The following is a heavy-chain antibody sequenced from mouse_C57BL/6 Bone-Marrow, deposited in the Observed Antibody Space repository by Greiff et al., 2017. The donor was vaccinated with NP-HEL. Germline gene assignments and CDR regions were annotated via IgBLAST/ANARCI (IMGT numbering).Heavy chain of an antibody. J-gene: IGHJ2*01. CDR3: ASPGEYYFDY. CDR2: IYPGDGDT. Sequence: QVQLQQSGPELVKPGASVKISCKASGYAFSSSWMNWVKQRPGKGLEWIGRIYPGDGDTNYNGKFKGKATLTADKSSSTAYMQLSSLTSEDSAVYFCASPGEYYFDYWGQGTTLTVSS. V-gene: IGHV1-82*01. CDR1: GYAFSSSW.